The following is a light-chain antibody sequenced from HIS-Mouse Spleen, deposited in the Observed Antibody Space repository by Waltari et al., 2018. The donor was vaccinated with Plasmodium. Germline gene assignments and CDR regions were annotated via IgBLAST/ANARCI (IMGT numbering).Light chain of an antibody. CDR3: QAWDSSVV. J-gene: IGLJ2*01. Sequence: SYELTQPPSVSVSPGQTASITCPGDNLGDKYACWYQQKPGQSPVRVIYQDSKRPSGIPERFSGSNSGNTATLTISGTQAMDEADYYCQAWDSSVVFGGGTKLTVL. CDR1: NLGDKY. V-gene: IGLV3-1*01. CDR2: QDS.